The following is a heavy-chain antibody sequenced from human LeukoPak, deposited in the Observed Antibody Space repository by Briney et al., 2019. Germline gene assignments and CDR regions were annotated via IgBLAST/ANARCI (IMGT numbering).Heavy chain of an antibody. Sequence: PGGSLRLSCAASGFTLSSYWMHWVRQVPGKGLVWVSRIKSDGSDTRYADSVKGRFTISRDNAKNTLYLQMNSLKTEDTAVYYCTTDVDYDYVWGSYRYHLLYGMDVWGQGTTVTVSS. CDR3: TTDVDYDYVWGSYRYHLLYGMDV. D-gene: IGHD3-16*02. CDR1: GFTLSSYW. J-gene: IGHJ6*02. CDR2: IKSDGSDT. V-gene: IGHV3-74*01.